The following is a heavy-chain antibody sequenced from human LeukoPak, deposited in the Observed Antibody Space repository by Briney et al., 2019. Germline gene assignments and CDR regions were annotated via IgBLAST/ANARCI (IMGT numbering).Heavy chain of an antibody. CDR3: ARISPVAGYDS. CDR1: GDSVSSNRAA. CDR2: TYYRSNWYT. V-gene: IGHV6-1*01. J-gene: IGHJ4*02. D-gene: IGHD6-19*01. Sequence: SQTLSLTCALSGDSVSSNRAAWNWLRQSPSRGLEWLGMTYYRSNWYTDYPVFVKSQTNTNPDTSKHQFALHLNAVTPEDTAVYYCARISPVAGYDSWGQGTLVTVSS.